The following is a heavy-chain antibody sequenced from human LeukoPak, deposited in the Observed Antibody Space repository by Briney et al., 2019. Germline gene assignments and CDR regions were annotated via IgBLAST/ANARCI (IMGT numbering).Heavy chain of an antibody. J-gene: IGHJ4*02. CDR1: GFTFDDYT. CDR2: ISGDGGST. D-gene: IGHD3-22*01. V-gene: IGHV3-43*02. CDR3: ARAYYYDSGAYFGY. Sequence: GGSLRLSCAASGFTFDDYTMHWVRQVPGKGLEWVSLISGDGGSTYYADSVKSRFTISRDNSRGSLYLQMNSLRTEDTALYYCARAYYYDSGAYFGYWGQGTLVTVSS.